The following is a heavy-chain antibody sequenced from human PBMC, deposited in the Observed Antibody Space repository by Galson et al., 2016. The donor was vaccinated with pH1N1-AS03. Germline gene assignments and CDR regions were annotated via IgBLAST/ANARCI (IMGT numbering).Heavy chain of an antibody. V-gene: IGHV3-9*01. CDR2: MSWHSEII. J-gene: IGHJ4*02. D-gene: IGHD6-19*01. CDR3: AKDLLSGGWFTAADS. Sequence: SLRLSCAASGFIFEHYAMHWVRQAPGKGLEWVAGMSWHSEIIDYADSVKGRFTISRDNAQNSLYLQKSSLRPEDTAVYFCAKDLLSGGWFTAADSWGQGTLVTVSS. CDR1: GFIFEHYA.